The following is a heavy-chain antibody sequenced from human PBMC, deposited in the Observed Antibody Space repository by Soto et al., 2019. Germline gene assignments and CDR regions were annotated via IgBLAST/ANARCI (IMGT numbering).Heavy chain of an antibody. Sequence: ASVKVSCKTSGYSFVSYGISWVRQAPGQGLEWMGWITTYNGNPDYAQNHQGRVTMTTDTSTSTAFMELTSLRYDDTAVYYCAAIQNWNYAIAYWGQGTLVTVSS. V-gene: IGHV1-18*01. D-gene: IGHD1-7*01. CDR1: GYSFVSYG. CDR3: AAIQNWNYAIAY. CDR2: ITTYNGNP. J-gene: IGHJ4*02.